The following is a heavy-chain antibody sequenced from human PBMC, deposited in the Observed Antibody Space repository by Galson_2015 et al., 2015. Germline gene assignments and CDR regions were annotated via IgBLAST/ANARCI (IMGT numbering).Heavy chain of an antibody. J-gene: IGHJ5*02. D-gene: IGHD3-16*01. CDR1: GGSISSSY. CDR2: LYYGGST. CDR3: AKDPGGAGWFDP. Sequence: SETLSLTCTVSGGSISSSYWSWIRQPPGQGLEWIGHLYYGGSTNYNSSLKSRVTISLDTSKNQFSLKLSSVTAADSDVHYCAKDPGGAGWFDPWGQGTLVTVSS. V-gene: IGHV4-59*01.